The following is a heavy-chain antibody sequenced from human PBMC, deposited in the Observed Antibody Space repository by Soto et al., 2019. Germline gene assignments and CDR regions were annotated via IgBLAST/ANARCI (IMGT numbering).Heavy chain of an antibody. V-gene: IGHV3-23*01. J-gene: IGHJ4*02. CDR2: ISGSGGST. CDR1: GFTFSSYA. Sequence: TWGSLRLSCAASGFTFSSYAMSWVRQAPGKGLEWVSGISGSGGSTDYADSVKGRFTISRDNSKNTLYLQVNSLRAEDTAVYYCAKDQNYDFWSGPPAGGQGTLVTVSS. D-gene: IGHD3-3*01. CDR3: AKDQNYDFWSGPPA.